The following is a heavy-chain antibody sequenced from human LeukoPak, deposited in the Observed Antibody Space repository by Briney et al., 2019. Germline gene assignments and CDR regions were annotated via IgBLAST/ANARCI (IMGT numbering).Heavy chain of an antibody. CDR2: INPNSGGT. CDR1: GYTFTGYY. V-gene: IGHV1-2*02. CDR3: ARDWLYAEYYFDY. D-gene: IGHD3-9*01. J-gene: IGHJ4*02. Sequence: ASVTVSCKASGYTFTGYYMHWVRQAPGQGLEWMGWINPNSGGTNYAQKFQGRVTMTRDTSISTAYMELGRLRSDDTAVYYCARDWLYAEYYFDYWGQGTLVTVSS.